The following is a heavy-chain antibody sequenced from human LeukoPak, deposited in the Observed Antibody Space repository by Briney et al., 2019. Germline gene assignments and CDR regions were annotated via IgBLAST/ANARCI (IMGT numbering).Heavy chain of an antibody. CDR2: INPKSGGT. CDR1: GYTFTGFY. V-gene: IGHV1-2*02. Sequence: ASVKVSCKVYGYTFTGFYIHWVRQAPGQGLEWMGWINPKSGGTNYAQKFQGRVTMTRDTSISTAYMELSRLRSDDSAVYSCARSIVGATPIDYWGQGTLVTVSS. CDR3: ARSIVGATPIDY. J-gene: IGHJ4*02. D-gene: IGHD1-26*01.